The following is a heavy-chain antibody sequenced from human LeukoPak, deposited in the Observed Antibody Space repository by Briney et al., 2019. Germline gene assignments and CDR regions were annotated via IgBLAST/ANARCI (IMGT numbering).Heavy chain of an antibody. CDR3: ARDITTAGHSAIDY. J-gene: IGHJ4*02. CDR2: ISYDGGNK. CDR1: GFTFSSYG. Sequence: GGSLRLSCAASGFTFSSYGMHWVRQAPGKGLEWVAVISYDGGNKYYADSVNGRFTISRDNSKNTLFLQMYSLTAEDTAVYYCARDITTAGHSAIDYWGQGTLVTVSS. D-gene: IGHD6-13*01. V-gene: IGHV3-30*03.